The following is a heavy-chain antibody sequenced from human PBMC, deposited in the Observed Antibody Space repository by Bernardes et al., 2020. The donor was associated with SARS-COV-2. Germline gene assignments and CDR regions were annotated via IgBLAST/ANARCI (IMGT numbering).Heavy chain of an antibody. V-gene: IGHV3-11*06. J-gene: IGHJ4*02. CDR1: GFTFSDYY. Sequence: GSLRLPCAASGFTFSDYYMNWIRQAPGKGLEWVSYISNGGGRYTNYADSVKGRFTISRDVAKNSLYLQMNSLRAEDTAVYYCARESRYSSSSFILDYWGQGTLVTVSS. D-gene: IGHD6-6*01. CDR3: ARESRYSSSSFILDY. CDR2: ISNGGGRYT.